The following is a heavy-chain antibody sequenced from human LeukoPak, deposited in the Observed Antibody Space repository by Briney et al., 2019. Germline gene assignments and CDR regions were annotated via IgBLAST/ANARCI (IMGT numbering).Heavy chain of an antibody. V-gene: IGHV4-34*01. CDR1: GGSFSGYY. CDR2: INHSGST. CDR3: ARGYSSSWYPNWFDP. Sequence: SETLSLTCAVYGGSFSGYYWSWIRQPPGKGLEWIGEINHSGSTNYNPSLKSRVTVSADTSKNQFSLKLSSVTAADTAVYYCARGYSSSWYPNWFDPWGQGTLVTVSS. D-gene: IGHD6-13*01. J-gene: IGHJ5*02.